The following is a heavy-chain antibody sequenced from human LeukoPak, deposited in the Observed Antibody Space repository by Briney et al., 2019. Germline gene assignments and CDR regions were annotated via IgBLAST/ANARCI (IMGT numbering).Heavy chain of an antibody. D-gene: IGHD3-16*01. CDR1: GGSISSSSYY. V-gene: IGHV4-39*01. J-gene: IGHJ4*02. CDR2: IYYSGST. Sequence: SETLSLTCTVSGGSISSSSYYWGWIRQPPGKGLEWIGSIYYSGSTYYNPSLKSRVTISVDTSKNQFSLKPSSVTAADTAVYYCARQGAFNYWGQGTLVTVSS. CDR3: ARQGAFNY.